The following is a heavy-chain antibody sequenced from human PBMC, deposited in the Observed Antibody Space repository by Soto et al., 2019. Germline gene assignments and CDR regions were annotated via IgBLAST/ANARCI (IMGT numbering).Heavy chain of an antibody. Sequence: ASVKVSCKASGYTFTIYGITWVRQAPGQGLEWMGWISAYNGNTNYAQKLQGRVTMTTDTSTTTAYMELRSLRSDDTAVYYCARDLNPGIAVAGLNYFDYWGQGTLVTVSS. CDR3: ARDLNPGIAVAGLNYFDY. J-gene: IGHJ4*02. D-gene: IGHD6-19*01. CDR1: GYTFTIYG. V-gene: IGHV1-18*01. CDR2: ISAYNGNT.